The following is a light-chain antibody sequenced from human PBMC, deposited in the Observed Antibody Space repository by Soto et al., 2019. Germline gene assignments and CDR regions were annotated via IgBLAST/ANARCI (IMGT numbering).Light chain of an antibody. CDR3: SSYTSSSTPHVV. CDR2: EVS. Sequence: QSALTQPASVSGSPGQSITISCTGTGSDVGGYNYVSWYQHHPGKAPKLMIYEVSNRPSGVSNRFSGSKSGNTASLTISRLQAEDEADYYCSSYTSSSTPHVVFGGGTKVTVL. J-gene: IGLJ2*01. V-gene: IGLV2-14*01. CDR1: GSDVGGYNY.